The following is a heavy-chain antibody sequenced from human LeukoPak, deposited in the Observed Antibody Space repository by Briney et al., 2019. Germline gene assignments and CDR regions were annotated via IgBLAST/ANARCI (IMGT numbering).Heavy chain of an antibody. V-gene: IGHV3-30*03. D-gene: IGHD3-10*01. J-gene: IGHJ6*02. CDR2: ISYDGSNK. Sequence: PGRSLRLSCAASGFTFSSYGMHWVRQAPGKGLEWVAVISYDGSNKYYADSVKGRFTISRDISKNTLYLQMNSLRAEDTAVYYCAREDGSGSYPGYYYGMDVWGQGTTVTVSS. CDR1: GFTFSSYG. CDR3: AREDGSGSYPGYYYGMDV.